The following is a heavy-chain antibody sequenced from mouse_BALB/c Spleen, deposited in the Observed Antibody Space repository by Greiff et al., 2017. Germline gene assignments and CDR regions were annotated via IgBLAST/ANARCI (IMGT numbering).Heavy chain of an antibody. CDR2: ISSGSSTI. CDR1: GFTFSSFG. J-gene: IGHJ2*01. Sequence: EVHLVESGGGLVQPGGSRKLSCAASGFTFSSFGMHWVRQAPEKGLEWVAYISSGSSTIYYADTVKGRFTISRDNPKNTLFLQMTSLRSEDTAMYYCARGDYYGSSYGYFDYWGQGTTLTVSS. D-gene: IGHD1-1*01. V-gene: IGHV5-17*02. CDR3: ARGDYYGSSYGYFDY.